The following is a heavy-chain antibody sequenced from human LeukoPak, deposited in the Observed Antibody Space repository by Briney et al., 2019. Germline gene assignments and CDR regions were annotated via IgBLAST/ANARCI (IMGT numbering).Heavy chain of an antibody. D-gene: IGHD4-17*01. J-gene: IGHJ4*02. CDR3: ASGYGDYELRFRGLDY. CDR2: ISSSGSTI. V-gene: IGHV3-48*03. Sequence: PGGSLRLSCAASGFTFSSYEMNWVRQAPGKGLEWVSYISSSGSTIYYADSVKGRFTISRDNAKNSLYLQMNSLRAEDTAVYYCASGYGDYELRFRGLDYWGQGTLVTVSS. CDR1: GFTFSSYE.